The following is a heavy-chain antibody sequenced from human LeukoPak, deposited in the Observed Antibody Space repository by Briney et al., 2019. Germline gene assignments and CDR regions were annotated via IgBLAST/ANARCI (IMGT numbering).Heavy chain of an antibody. V-gene: IGHV1-8*01. CDR2: MNPNSGNT. CDR1: GYTFTSYD. J-gene: IGHJ6*02. CDR3: ARAGGSGSLPLFLRYGMDV. Sequence: ASVTVSCKASGYTFTSYDINWVRQATGQGLEWMGWMNPNSGNTGYAQKFQGRVTMTRNTSISTAYMELSSLRSEDTAVYYCARAGGSGSLPLFLRYGMDVWGQGTTVTVSS. D-gene: IGHD3-10*01.